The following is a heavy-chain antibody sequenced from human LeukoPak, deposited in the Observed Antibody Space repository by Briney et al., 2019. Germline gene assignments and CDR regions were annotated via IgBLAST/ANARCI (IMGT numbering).Heavy chain of an antibody. D-gene: IGHD5-18*01. V-gene: IGHV4-39*01. J-gene: IGHJ4*02. CDR3: ARLSYVQLWLDDY. Sequence: SETLSLTCTVSGASINTYYWSWIRQPPGKGLEWIGSIYYSGSTYYNPSLKSRVTISVDTSKNQFSLKLSSVTAADTAVYYCARLSYVQLWLDDYWGQGTLVTVSS. CDR1: GASINTYY. CDR2: IYYSGST.